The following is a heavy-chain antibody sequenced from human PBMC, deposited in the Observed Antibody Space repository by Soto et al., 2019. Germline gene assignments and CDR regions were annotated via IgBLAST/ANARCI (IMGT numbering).Heavy chain of an antibody. CDR3: AKDTHWGLGY. CDR2: IYHTGTT. Sequence: QVQLQESGPGLVEPSGTLSLTCTVSGDSISSDYYWSWVRQPPGKRLKWIGEIYHTGTTNYNPSLKSRVSISRDRSKNQFSLELNSVTAADTAVYYCAKDTHWGLGYWGQGTLVTVSS. D-gene: IGHD7-27*01. CDR1: GDSISSDYY. V-gene: IGHV4-4*02. J-gene: IGHJ4*02.